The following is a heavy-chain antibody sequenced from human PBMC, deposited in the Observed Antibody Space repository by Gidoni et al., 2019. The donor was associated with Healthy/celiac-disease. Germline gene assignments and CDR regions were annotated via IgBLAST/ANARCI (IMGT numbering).Heavy chain of an antibody. CDR1: GYTFPCSY. CDR3: ARAHPLGISAPIDY. Sequence: QVQLVQSGAGVKKPRAPVTVSRMASGYTFPCSYMHWVRQAPGQGLEWMGWINPDSGGTNYEQKFQGRVTMTRDTSISTAYMELSRLRSDDTAVYYCARAHPLGISAPIDYWGQGTLVTVSS. J-gene: IGHJ4*02. V-gene: IGHV1-2*02. CDR2: INPDSGGT. D-gene: IGHD7-27*01.